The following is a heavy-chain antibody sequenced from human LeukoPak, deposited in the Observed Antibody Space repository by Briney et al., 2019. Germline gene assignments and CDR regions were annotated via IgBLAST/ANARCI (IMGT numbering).Heavy chain of an antibody. D-gene: IGHD2-2*01. Sequence: GGSLRLSCAASGFTFSSYWMSWVRQAPGKGLEWVANIKKDGSEKYYVDSVKGRFTISRDNAKTSLYLQMNSLRAEDTAVYYCARATCSSTSCYDERERENDYWGQGTLVTVSS. CDR1: GFTFSSYW. V-gene: IGHV3-7*01. CDR2: IKKDGSEK. CDR3: ARATCSSTSCYDERERENDY. J-gene: IGHJ4*02.